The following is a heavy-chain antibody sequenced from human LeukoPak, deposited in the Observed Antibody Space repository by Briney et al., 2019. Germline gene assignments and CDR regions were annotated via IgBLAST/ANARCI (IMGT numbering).Heavy chain of an antibody. CDR1: GASISSYF. J-gene: IGHJ3*01. D-gene: IGHD5-18*01. CDR2: ISNIGST. Sequence: SSETLSLTCTVSGASISSYFWTWIRQSPGKGLEWIGYISNIGSTNYNPSLKSRVTISGDTSKNQFSLKLNSVTAADTAVYYCTRDRSALDTWGQGTMVNVSS. CDR3: TRDRSALDT. V-gene: IGHV4-59*01.